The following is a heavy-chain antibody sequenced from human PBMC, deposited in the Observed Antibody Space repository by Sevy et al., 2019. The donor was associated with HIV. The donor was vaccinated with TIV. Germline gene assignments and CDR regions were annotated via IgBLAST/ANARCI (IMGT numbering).Heavy chain of an antibody. Sequence: GESLKISCEASGFTFSSYEMNWVRQPPGKGLEWVSYISSSGTTIKYADSVKGRFTISRDNAKNSLYMQMNSLRAEDTAVYYCARVDANYDKGFDPWGQGTLVTVSS. D-gene: IGHD3-22*01. CDR2: ISSSGTTI. CDR1: GFTFSSYE. J-gene: IGHJ5*02. CDR3: ARVDANYDKGFDP. V-gene: IGHV3-48*03.